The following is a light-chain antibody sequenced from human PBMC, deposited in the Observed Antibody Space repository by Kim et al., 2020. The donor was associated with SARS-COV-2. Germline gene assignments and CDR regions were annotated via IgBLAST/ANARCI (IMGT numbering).Light chain of an antibody. CDR2: QDT. J-gene: IGLJ3*02. V-gene: IGLV3-1*01. CDR1: KLGNKY. CDR3: QAWDSSTGWV. Sequence: VSPGQTASITCSGDKLGNKYADWYQQKPGQSPVLVICQDTKRSSGIPERFSGSNSGNTATLTISGAQSLDEADYYGQAWDSSTGWVFGGGTQLTVL.